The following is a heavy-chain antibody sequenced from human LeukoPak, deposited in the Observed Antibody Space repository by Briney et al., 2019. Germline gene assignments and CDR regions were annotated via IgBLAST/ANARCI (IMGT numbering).Heavy chain of an antibody. Sequence: GASVKVSCKASGYTFTGYYMHWVRQAPGQGLEWKGWINPNSGGTNYAQKFQGRVTMTRDTSISTAYMELSRLRSDDTAVYYCARSTPDLQLPQYWGQGTLVTVSS. CDR1: GYTFTGYY. D-gene: IGHD5-18*01. J-gene: IGHJ4*02. V-gene: IGHV1-2*02. CDR3: ARSTPDLQLPQY. CDR2: INPNSGGT.